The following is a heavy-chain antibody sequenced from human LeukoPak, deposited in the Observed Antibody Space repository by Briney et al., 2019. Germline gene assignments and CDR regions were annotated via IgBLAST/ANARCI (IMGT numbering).Heavy chain of an antibody. CDR3: AREGHDAFDI. Sequence: GGSLRLSCAASGFTFSDYYMNWVRQAPGKGLEWVSSISSSSSYIYYADSVKGRFTISRDNAKNSLYLQMNSLRAEDTAVYYCAREGHDAFDIWGQGTMVTVSS. J-gene: IGHJ3*02. V-gene: IGHV3-21*01. CDR1: GFTFSDYY. CDR2: ISSSSSYI.